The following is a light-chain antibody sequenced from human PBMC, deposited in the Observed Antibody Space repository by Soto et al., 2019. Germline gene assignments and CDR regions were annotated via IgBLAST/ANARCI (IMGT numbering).Light chain of an antibody. CDR2: AAS. CDR3: QQSDDVPLT. Sequence: DIEMTQSPSSLSASVGDGVTITCRASRSISNYLKWYQQRPGKAPKVLIYAASSLQSGVPSRFSGSGSGTDFTLTITSLQPEEFSNYYCQQSDDVPLTSGGGTKVEVK. J-gene: IGKJ4*01. V-gene: IGKV1-39*01. CDR1: RSISNY.